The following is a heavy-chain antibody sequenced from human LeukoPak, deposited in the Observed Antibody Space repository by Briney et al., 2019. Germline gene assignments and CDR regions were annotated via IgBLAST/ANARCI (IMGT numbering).Heavy chain of an antibody. CDR3: ARESLTIFGWDYFGY. CDR2: IYYSGST. J-gene: IGHJ4*02. CDR1: GGSISSYY. D-gene: IGHD3-3*01. Sequence: SETLSLTCTVSGGSISSYYWSWIRQPPGKGLEWIGYIYYSGSTNYNPSLKSRVTISVDTSKNQFSLKLSSVTAADTAVYYCARESLTIFGWDYFGYWGQGTLVTVSS. V-gene: IGHV4-59*01.